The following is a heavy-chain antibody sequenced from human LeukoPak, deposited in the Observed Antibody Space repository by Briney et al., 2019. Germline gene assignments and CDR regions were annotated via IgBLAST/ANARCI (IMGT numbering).Heavy chain of an antibody. CDR3: ARGPPMIVVVITPGVYFDY. D-gene: IGHD3-22*01. Sequence: GGSLRLSCAASGFTVSSNYMSWVRQAPGKGLEWVSVVYSGGYTYYADSVKGRFTISRDNSKNTLYLQMNSLRAEDTAVYYCARGPPMIVVVITPGVYFDYWGQGTLVTVSS. J-gene: IGHJ4*02. CDR2: VYSGGYT. V-gene: IGHV3-66*01. CDR1: GFTVSSNY.